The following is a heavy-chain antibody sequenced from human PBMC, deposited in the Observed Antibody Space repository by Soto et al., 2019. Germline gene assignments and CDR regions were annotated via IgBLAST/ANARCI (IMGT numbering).Heavy chain of an antibody. V-gene: IGHV1-8*01. Sequence: QVQLVQSGAEVKKPGASVKVSCKASGYTFTSYDINWVRQATGQGLEWMGWMNPNSGNTGYAQKFQGRVTMTGNTSLCTAYMELSILRSYGTAVYYCARTLYGENVDYWCQETLVTVSS. CDR3: ARTLYGENVDY. CDR1: GYTFTSYD. D-gene: IGHD4-17*01. J-gene: IGHJ4*02. CDR2: MNPNSGNT.